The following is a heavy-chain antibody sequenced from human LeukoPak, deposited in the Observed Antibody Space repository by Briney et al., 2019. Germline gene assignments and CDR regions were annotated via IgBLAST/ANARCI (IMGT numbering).Heavy chain of an antibody. CDR1: GFTFSSYG. D-gene: IGHD3-10*01. Sequence: GGSLRLSCAASGFTFSSYGMSWVRQGPGKGMEWVSAISGSGGSTYYADSVKGRFTISRDNSKNTLYLQMNSLRAEDTAVYYCAKEPQAWFGELLPSHWGQGTLVTVSS. V-gene: IGHV3-23*01. CDR2: ISGSGGST. J-gene: IGHJ4*02. CDR3: AKEPQAWFGELLPSH.